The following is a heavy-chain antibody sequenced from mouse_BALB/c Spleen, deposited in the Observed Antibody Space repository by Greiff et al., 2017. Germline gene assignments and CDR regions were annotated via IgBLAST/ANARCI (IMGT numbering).Heavy chain of an antibody. Sequence: EVKLQESGPGLVKPSQSLSLTCTVTGYSITSDYAWNWIRQFPGNKLEWMGYISYSGSTSYNPSLKSRISITRDTSKNQFFLQLNSVTTGDTATYYCARLDDGYRGFAYWGQGTLVTVSA. CDR1: GYSITSDYA. D-gene: IGHD2-3*01. J-gene: IGHJ3*01. V-gene: IGHV3-2*02. CDR3: ARLDDGYRGFAY. CDR2: ISYSGST.